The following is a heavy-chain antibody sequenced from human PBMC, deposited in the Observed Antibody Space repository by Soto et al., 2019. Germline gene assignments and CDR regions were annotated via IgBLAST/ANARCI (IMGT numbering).Heavy chain of an antibody. CDR2: IYYTGNT. Sequence: PSETLSLICTVSGDSLRSSYHYWGWIRQSPGKGLEWIGSIYYTGNTYYNPSLKSRVSISVDMATNEISLRLRAGSVADTAVYYCVRVETSAVEFTPNFDRWVHGALVTVSP. V-gene: IGHV4-39*01. CDR3: VRVETSAVEFTPNFDR. J-gene: IGHJ4*01. CDR1: GDSLRSSYHY. D-gene: IGHD2-15*01.